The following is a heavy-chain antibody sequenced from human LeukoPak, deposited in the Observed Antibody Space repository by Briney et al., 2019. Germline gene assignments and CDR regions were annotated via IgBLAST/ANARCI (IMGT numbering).Heavy chain of an antibody. CDR1: GGSISSYY. CDR2: IYYSGST. CDR3: ARRIAARSPPAYYYYMDV. J-gene: IGHJ6*03. Sequence: PSETLSLTCSVSGGSISSYYWSWIRQPPGKGLEWIGYIYYSGSTNYNPSLKSRVTISVDTSKNQFPLKLSSVTAADTAVYYCARRIAARSPPAYYYYMDVWGKGTTVTVSS. V-gene: IGHV4-59*08. D-gene: IGHD6-6*01.